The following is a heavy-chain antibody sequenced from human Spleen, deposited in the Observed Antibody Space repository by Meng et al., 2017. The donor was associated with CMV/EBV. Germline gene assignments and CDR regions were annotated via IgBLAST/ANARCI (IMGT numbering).Heavy chain of an antibody. V-gene: IGHV4-61*01. CDR1: GGTVSSGSYY. D-gene: IGHD2-21*02. J-gene: IGHJ2*01. CDR3: ARSPYCGGDCRLFDL. CDR2: NYYSGST. Sequence: QVQLQQSGPGLVQPSETLSLTCTVSGGTVSSGSYYWSWIRQPPGKGLEWIGYNYYSGSTNYNPSLKSRVTMSVDTSKNQFSLKLSSVTAADTAVYYCARSPYCGGDCRLFDLWGRGTLVTVSS.